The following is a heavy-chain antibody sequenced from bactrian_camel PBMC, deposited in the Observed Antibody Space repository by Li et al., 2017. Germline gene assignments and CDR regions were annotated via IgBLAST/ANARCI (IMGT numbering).Heavy chain of an antibody. CDR1: GWPYSAYL. V-gene: IGHV3S67*01. CDR2: INSDGLT. J-gene: IGHJ6*01. D-gene: IGHD6*01. CDR3: ATQVERSWTDFGY. Sequence: DVQLVESGGGSVQAGGSLRLSCAASGWPYSAYLMAWFRQIPGKEREGVAAINSDGLTTYADSVKGRFTISKDNAKSTLYLQMNSLKSEDTALYYCATQVERSWTDFGYWGQGTQVTVS.